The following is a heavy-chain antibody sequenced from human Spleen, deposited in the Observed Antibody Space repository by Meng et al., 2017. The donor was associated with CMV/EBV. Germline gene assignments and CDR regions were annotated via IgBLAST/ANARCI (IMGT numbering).Heavy chain of an antibody. CDR1: GFTFSSSW. CDR2: ISYDGSNK. V-gene: IGHV3-30-3*01. D-gene: IGHD6-19*01. J-gene: IGHJ3*02. Sequence: GESLKISCAASGFTFSSSWMHWVCQAPGKGLEWVAVISYDGSNKYYADSVKGRFTISRDNSKNTLYLQMNSLRAEDTAVYYCARGGAVATRGDDAFDIWGQGTMVTVSS. CDR3: ARGGAVATRGDDAFDI.